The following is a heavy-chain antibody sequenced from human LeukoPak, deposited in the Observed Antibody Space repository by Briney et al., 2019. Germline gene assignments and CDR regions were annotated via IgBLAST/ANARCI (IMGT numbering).Heavy chain of an antibody. J-gene: IGHJ4*02. CDR1: GYSFTSSW. Sequence: GESLKISCKGSGYSFTSSWIGWVRQMPGKGLEWMGIIYPGGSDTRYSPSFQGQVTISADKSISTAYLQRSSLKASDTAMCYCARHMSFPYLSVDYWGQGTLVTVSS. D-gene: IGHD1-26*01. V-gene: IGHV5-51*01. CDR3: ARHMSFPYLSVDY. CDR2: IYPGGSDT.